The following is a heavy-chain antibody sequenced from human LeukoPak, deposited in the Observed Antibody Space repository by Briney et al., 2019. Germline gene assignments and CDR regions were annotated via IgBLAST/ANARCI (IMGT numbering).Heavy chain of an antibody. CDR3: ARDLEAGEGGYSYGLLHYYMDV. CDR2: SIPIFGTA. CDR1: VGTFSSYA. J-gene: IGHJ6*03. Sequence: SVKVSRKASVGTFSSYAISWVRQPPAQGLEWMGRSIPIFGTANYAQKFQGRVTITADKSTSTAYMELSSLRSEDTAVYYCARDLEAGEGGYSYGLLHYYMDVWGKGTTVTVSS. V-gene: IGHV1-69*06. D-gene: IGHD5-18*01.